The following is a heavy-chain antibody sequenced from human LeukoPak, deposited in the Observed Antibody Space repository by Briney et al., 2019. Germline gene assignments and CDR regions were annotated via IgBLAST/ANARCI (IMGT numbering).Heavy chain of an antibody. Sequence: PGGSLRLSCAASGFTFSSYAMHWVRQAPGKGLEWVAVISYDGSNKYYADSVKGRFTISRDNSKNTLYLQMNSLRAEDTAVYYCATQKHGRYWAWNFDYWGQGTLVTVSS. D-gene: IGHD1-26*01. CDR2: ISYDGSNK. V-gene: IGHV3-30*04. J-gene: IGHJ4*02. CDR3: ATQKHGRYWAWNFDY. CDR1: GFTFSSYA.